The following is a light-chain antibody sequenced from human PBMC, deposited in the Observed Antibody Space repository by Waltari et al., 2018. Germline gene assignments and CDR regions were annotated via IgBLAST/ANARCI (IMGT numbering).Light chain of an antibody. CDR3: SSDAGSNNWV. Sequence: QSALTQPPSASGSPGQSVTISCTGTSSDVAGYNVVPWYQLHPGKAPKLMIYEVSKRPSGVPARFSGSKSGNTASLTVSGLQAADKADYYCSSDAGSNNWVFGGGTKLTVL. J-gene: IGLJ3*02. CDR1: SSDVAGYNV. CDR2: EVS. V-gene: IGLV2-8*01.